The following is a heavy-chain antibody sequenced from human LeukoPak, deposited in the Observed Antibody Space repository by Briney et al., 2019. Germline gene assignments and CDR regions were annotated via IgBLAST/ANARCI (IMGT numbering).Heavy chain of an antibody. CDR2: INHSGST. J-gene: IGHJ3*02. V-gene: IGHV4-34*01. CDR1: GGSFSGYY. CDR3: ARTVDGPGYCSGGSCYSDAFDI. Sequence: SETLSLTCAVYGGSFSGYYWSWIRQPPGKGLEWIGEINHSGSTNYNPSLKSRVTISVDTSKIQFSLKLSSVTAADTAVYYCARTVDGPGYCSGGSCYSDAFDIWGQGTMVTVSS. D-gene: IGHD2-15*01.